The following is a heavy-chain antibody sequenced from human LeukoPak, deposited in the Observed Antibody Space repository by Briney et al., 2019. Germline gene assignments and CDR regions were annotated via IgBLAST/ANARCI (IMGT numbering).Heavy chain of an antibody. CDR3: ARVDYDILTGYSPYFHY. CDR1: GFTFTTSW. J-gene: IGHJ4*02. V-gene: IGHV3-7*01. D-gene: IGHD3-9*01. CDR2: IKADGSEK. Sequence: GGSLRLSCAVSGFTFTTSWMSWVRQAPGKGLEWVANIKADGSEKHYVDSVKGRFTISRDNAKRSLYLQMNSLRAEDTAVYYCARVDYDILTGYSPYFHYWGQGTLVTVSS.